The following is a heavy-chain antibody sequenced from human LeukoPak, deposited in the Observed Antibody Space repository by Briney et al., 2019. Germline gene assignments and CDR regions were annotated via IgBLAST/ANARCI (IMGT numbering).Heavy chain of an antibody. V-gene: IGHV3-74*01. CDR3: ASYCSGGSCHDFDY. J-gene: IGHJ4*02. CDR1: GFTFSSYW. CDR2: INSDGRST. D-gene: IGHD2-15*01. Sequence: GGSLRLSCAASGFTFSSYWMHWVRQAPGKGLVWVSRINSDGRSTNYADSVKGRFTISRDNAKNTLYLQMNSLRAEGTAVYYCASYCSGGSCHDFDYWGQGTLVTVSS.